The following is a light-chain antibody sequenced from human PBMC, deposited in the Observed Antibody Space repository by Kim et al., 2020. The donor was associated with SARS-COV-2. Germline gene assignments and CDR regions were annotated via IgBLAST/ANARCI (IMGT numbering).Light chain of an antibody. V-gene: IGLV3-1*01. CDR3: QAWDSSTAVV. Sequence: SPGQTASITCSGDKLGDKYACWYQQKPGQSPVLGIYQDSKRPSGIPERFSGSNSGNTATLTISGTQAMDEADYYCQAWDSSTAVVFGGGTKLTVL. CDR1: KLGDKY. J-gene: IGLJ2*01. CDR2: QDS.